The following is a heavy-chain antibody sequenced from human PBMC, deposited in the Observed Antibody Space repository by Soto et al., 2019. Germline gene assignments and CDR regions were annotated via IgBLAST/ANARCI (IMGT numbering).Heavy chain of an antibody. CDR3: ERDECCSGGSCYSSTYYGMDV. D-gene: IGHD2-15*01. Sequence: QVQLVQSGAEVKKPGASVKVSCKASGYTFTSYGISWVRQAPGQGREWMGWISAYNGNTNSAQKLQGRVTMTTDTSKSTDYMELRRLRSDDTAVYYCERDECCSGGSCYSSTYYGMDVWGQGTTVTVSS. CDR1: GYTFTSYG. J-gene: IGHJ6*02. V-gene: IGHV1-18*04. CDR2: ISAYNGNT.